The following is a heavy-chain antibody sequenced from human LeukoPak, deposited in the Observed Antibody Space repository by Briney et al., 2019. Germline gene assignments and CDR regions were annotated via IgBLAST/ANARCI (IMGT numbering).Heavy chain of an antibody. CDR2: INPSGGST. V-gene: IGHV1-46*01. CDR1: GYTLTSYY. Sequence: ASVKVSCKASGYTLTSYYMHWVRQAPGQGLEWMGIINPSGGSTSYAQKFQGRVTMTRDMSTSTVYMELSSLRSEDTAVYYCATAAARGLNWFDPWGQGTLVTVSS. CDR3: ATAAARGLNWFDP. J-gene: IGHJ5*02. D-gene: IGHD2-2*01.